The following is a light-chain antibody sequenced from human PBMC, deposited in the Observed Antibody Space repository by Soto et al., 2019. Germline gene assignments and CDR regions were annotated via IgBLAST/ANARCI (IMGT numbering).Light chain of an antibody. Sequence: DIQMTQSPSSLSASVGDRVTITCRASQSISSYLNWYQQKPGKAPKFLTYAASSLQRGVPSRFIGSGSGTNFTLTVSSLQPEDFATYYCQQSYSTPITFGQGTRLE. V-gene: IGKV1-39*01. CDR1: QSISSY. J-gene: IGKJ5*01. CDR2: AAS. CDR3: QQSYSTPIT.